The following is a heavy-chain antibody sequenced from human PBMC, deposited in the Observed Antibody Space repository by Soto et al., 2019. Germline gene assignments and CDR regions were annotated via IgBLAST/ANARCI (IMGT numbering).Heavy chain of an antibody. V-gene: IGHV1-8*01. Sequence: ASVKVSCKASGYTLTSYDVNWVRQATGQGLEWMGWMNPNSGNTGYAQKFQGRVTMTRNTSISTAYMELSSLRSEDTAVYYCATRYCSSTSCYLRAANWFDPWGQGTLVTVSS. CDR1: GYTLTSYD. D-gene: IGHD2-2*01. J-gene: IGHJ5*02. CDR2: MNPNSGNT. CDR3: ATRYCSSTSCYLRAANWFDP.